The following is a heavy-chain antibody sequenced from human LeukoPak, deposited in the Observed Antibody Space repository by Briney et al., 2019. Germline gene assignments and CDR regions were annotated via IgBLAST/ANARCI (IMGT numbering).Heavy chain of an antibody. CDR2: IKEDGSQK. CDR1: GFPFSNYW. CDR3: ARLSSSRGYFDY. V-gene: IGHV3-7*05. Sequence: GGSLRLSCAASGFPFSNYWMSWVRQAPGKGLEWVASIKEDGSQKYYVDSVKGRFTISRDNSKNTLYLQMNSLRAEDTAVYYCARLSSSRGYFDYWGQGTLVTVSS. J-gene: IGHJ4*02. D-gene: IGHD6-13*01.